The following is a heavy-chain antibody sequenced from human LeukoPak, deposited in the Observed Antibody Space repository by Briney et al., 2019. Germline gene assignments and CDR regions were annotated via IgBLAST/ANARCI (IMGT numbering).Heavy chain of an antibody. CDR1: GFTFSSYA. CDR3: ARPHSSGWTRPGPDYMDV. J-gene: IGHJ6*03. V-gene: IGHV3-30*04. CDR2: ISYDGSNK. Sequence: AGSLRLSCAASGFTFSSYAMHWVRQAPGKGLEWVAVISYDGSNKYYADSVKGRFTISRDNSKNTLYLQMNSLRAEDTAVYYCARPHSSGWTRPGPDYMDVWGKGTTVTVSS. D-gene: IGHD6-19*01.